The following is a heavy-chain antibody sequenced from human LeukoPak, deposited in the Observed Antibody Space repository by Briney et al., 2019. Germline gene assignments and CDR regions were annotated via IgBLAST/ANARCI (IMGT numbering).Heavy chain of an antibody. Sequence: GGSLRLSRAASGFTFGSSAMSWVRPAPGKGPEWGSTFSRSGPDTYYADSVKGRFTISRDNAKNSLYLQMNSLRAEDTALYYCAKDMFDYYDSSGYFDYWGQGTLVTVSS. V-gene: IGHV3-23*01. D-gene: IGHD3-22*01. CDR3: AKDMFDYYDSSGYFDY. J-gene: IGHJ4*02. CDR1: GFTFGSSA. CDR2: FSRSGPDT.